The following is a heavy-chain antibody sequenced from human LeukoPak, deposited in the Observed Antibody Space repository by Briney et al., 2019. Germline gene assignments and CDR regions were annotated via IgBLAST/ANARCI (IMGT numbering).Heavy chain of an antibody. D-gene: IGHD3-22*01. J-gene: IGHJ5*02. V-gene: IGHV1-24*01. CDR2: FDPEDGET. CDR3: ATNGRHAYYYDSSGYA. CDR1: GYTLTELS. Sequence: GASVKVSCKVSGYTLTELSMHWVRQAPGKGLEWMGGFDPEDGETIYAQKFQGRVTMTEDTSTDTAYMELSSLRSVDTAVYYCATNGRHAYYYDSSGYAWGQGTLVTVSS.